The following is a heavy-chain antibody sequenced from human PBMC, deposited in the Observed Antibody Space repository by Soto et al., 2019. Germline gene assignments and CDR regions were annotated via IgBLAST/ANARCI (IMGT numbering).Heavy chain of an antibody. CDR3: ARAGYSSGWASYYYYGMDV. J-gene: IGHJ6*02. CDR1: GFTFSSYS. V-gene: IGHV3-21*01. D-gene: IGHD6-19*01. CDR2: TSSSSSYI. Sequence: PGGSLRLSCAASGFTFSSYSMNWVRQAPGKGLEWVSSTSSSSSYIYYADSVKGRFTISRDNAKNSLYLQMNSLRAEDTAVYYCARAGYSSGWASYYYYGMDVWGQGTTVNVSS.